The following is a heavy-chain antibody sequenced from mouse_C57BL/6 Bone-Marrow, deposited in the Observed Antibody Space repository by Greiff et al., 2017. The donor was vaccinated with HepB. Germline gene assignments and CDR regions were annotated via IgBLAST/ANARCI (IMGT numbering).Heavy chain of an antibody. CDR3: ARRGIYYGNLYYFDY. D-gene: IGHD2-1*01. CDR2: IYPGSGST. CDR1: GYTFTSYW. V-gene: IGHV1-55*01. J-gene: IGHJ2*01. Sequence: VQLQQPGAELVKPGASVKMSCKASGYTFTSYWITWVKQRPGQGLEWIGDIYPGSGSTNYNEKFKSKATLTVDTSSSTAYMQLSSLTSEDSAVYYCARRGIYYGNLYYFDYWGQGTTLTVSS.